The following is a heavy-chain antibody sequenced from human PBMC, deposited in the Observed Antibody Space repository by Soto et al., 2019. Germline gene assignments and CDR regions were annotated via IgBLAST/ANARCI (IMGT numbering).Heavy chain of an antibody. CDR2: ISCDGTNK. Sequence: QVQLVESGGGVVQPGRSLRLSCAASGFTFSSYAMHWVRQAPGKGLEWVAVISCDGTNKYYADSVKGRFTISRDNSKNTLYLQMNSLRAEDTAVYYCARVLSGWYSPMDVWGQGTTVTVSS. J-gene: IGHJ6*02. CDR3: ARVLSGWYSPMDV. V-gene: IGHV3-30-3*01. CDR1: GFTFSSYA. D-gene: IGHD6-19*01.